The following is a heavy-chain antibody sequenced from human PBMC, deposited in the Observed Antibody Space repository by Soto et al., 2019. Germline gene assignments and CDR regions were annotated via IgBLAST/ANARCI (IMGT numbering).Heavy chain of an antibody. CDR1: GLTFSSYA. Sequence: GGSLRLSCAASGLTFSSYAMHWFRHAPGKGLEWVSVISYDGSNKYYADSVKGRFTISRDNSKNTLHLQMNSLRAEDTAVYYCAGLSDYYYGMDVWGQGNTVTVSS. V-gene: IGHV3-30-3*01. D-gene: IGHD2-21*01. CDR2: ISYDGSNK. CDR3: AGLSDYYYGMDV. J-gene: IGHJ6*02.